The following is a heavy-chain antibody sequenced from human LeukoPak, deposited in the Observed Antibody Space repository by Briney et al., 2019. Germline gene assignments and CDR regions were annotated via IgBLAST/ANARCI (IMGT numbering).Heavy chain of an antibody. CDR1: GGSISSYY. J-gene: IGHJ4*02. CDR2: IYYSGST. Sequence: SETLSLTCTVSGGSISSYYWSWIRQPPGRGLEWIGYIYYSGSTNYNPSLKSRVTISVDTSKNQFSLKLSSVTAADTAVYYCASRTGFGEFDYWGQGTLVTVSS. D-gene: IGHD3-10*01. CDR3: ASRTGFGEFDY. V-gene: IGHV4-59*01.